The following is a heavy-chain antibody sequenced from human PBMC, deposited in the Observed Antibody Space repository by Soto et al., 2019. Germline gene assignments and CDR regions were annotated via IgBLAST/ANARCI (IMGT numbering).Heavy chain of an antibody. J-gene: IGHJ4*02. D-gene: IGHD2-2*01. V-gene: IGHV4-30-2*01. Sequence: SETLSLTCTVSGASISSDGYSWSWIRQPPGKGLEWIGYFYHDGTTYYNPSLRSRVTISVDKSKNQFYLRLISVTAADTAVYYCAGSRYCSSTTCYLFDVWGQGALVTVS. CDR3: AGSRYCSSTTCYLFDV. CDR2: FYHDGTT. CDR1: GASISSDGYS.